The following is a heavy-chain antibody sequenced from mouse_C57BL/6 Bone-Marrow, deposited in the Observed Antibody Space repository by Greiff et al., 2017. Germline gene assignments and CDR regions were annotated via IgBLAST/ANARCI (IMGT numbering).Heavy chain of an antibody. V-gene: IGHV1-47*01. D-gene: IGHD2-4*01. CDR2: FHPYNDDT. J-gene: IGHJ2*01. CDR1: GYTFTTYP. CDR3: ARGCNYGGYYFDY. Sequence: VKLVESGAELVKPGASVKMSCKASGYTFTTYPIEWMKQNHGKSLEWIGNFHPYNDDTKYNEKFKGKATLTVEKSSSTVYLELSRLTSDDAAVYYCARGCNYGGYYFDYWGQGTTLTVSS.